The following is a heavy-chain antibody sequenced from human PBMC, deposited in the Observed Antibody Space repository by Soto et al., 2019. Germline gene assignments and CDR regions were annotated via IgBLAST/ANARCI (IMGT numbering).Heavy chain of an antibody. Sequence: PSETLPHTCTVSGGSISSYYWSWIRQPTGKGLEWIGYIYYSGSTYYNPSLKSRVTISIDTSKNQFSLKLNSVTAADTAVYYCARQYPATYSLALFDYWGQGNQVTVSS. CDR3: ARQYPATYSLALFDY. J-gene: IGHJ4*02. V-gene: IGHV4-59*08. D-gene: IGHD2-15*01. CDR2: IYYSGST. CDR1: GGSISSYY.